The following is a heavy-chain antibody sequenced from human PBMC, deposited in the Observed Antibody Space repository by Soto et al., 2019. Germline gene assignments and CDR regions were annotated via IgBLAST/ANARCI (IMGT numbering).Heavy chain of an antibody. CDR1: GGSISSGGYY. Sequence: QVQLQESGPGLVKPSQTLSLTCTVSGGSISSGGYYWSWIRQHPGKGLEWIGYIYYSGSTYYNPSLKSRVTISVDTSKNHFSLKLSSVTAADTAVYYCARVVHPRYDFWSGYYFDYWGQGTLVTVSS. CDR3: ARVVHPRYDFWSGYYFDY. D-gene: IGHD3-3*01. CDR2: IYYSGST. V-gene: IGHV4-31*03. J-gene: IGHJ4*02.